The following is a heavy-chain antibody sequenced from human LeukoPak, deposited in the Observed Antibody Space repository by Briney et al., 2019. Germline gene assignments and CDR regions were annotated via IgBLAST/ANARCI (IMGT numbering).Heavy chain of an antibody. D-gene: IGHD3-22*01. CDR1: GGSISSGSYY. J-gene: IGHJ4*02. V-gene: IGHV4-61*02. CDR2: IYTSGST. CDR3: ARGEMVIVAYDY. Sequence: SETLSLTCTVSGGSISSGSYYWSWIRQPARKGLEWIGRIYTSGSTNYNPSLKSRVTISVDTSKNQFSLKLSSVTAADTAVYYCARGEMVIVAYDYWGQGTLVTVSS.